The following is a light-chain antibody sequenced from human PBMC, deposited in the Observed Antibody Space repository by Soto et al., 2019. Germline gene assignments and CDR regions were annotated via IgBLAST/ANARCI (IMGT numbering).Light chain of an antibody. J-gene: IGKJ1*01. Sequence: EIVLTQFPGTLSLSPGERATLSCRASQSVSSSSLAWYQHKPGQAPRLLIYGASSRSTGIPDKFSGSGSGTGFTLTISRLEPEDYGVYYCHQYGGSSWTFGQGTTVEIK. CDR2: GAS. V-gene: IGKV3-20*01. CDR1: QSVSSSS. CDR3: HQYGGSSWT.